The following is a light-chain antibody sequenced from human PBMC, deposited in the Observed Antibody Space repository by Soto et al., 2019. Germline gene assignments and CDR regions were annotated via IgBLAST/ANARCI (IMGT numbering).Light chain of an antibody. CDR2: DAS. J-gene: IGKJ4*01. CDR3: QQRSNWSPS. CDR1: QSVSSY. Sequence: EIVLTRSPATLSLSPGERATLSCRASQSVSSYLAWYQQKPGQAPRLLIYDASNRATGIPARFSGSGSGTDFTLTISSLEPEDFAVYYCQQRSNWSPSFGGGTKVEIK. V-gene: IGKV3-11*01.